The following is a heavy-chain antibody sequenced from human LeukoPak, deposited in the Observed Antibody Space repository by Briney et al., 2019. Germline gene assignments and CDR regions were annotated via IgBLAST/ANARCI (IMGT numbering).Heavy chain of an antibody. CDR2: INPNSGGT. V-gene: IGHV1-2*02. CDR1: GYTFTGYY. CDR3: ARVLRRHHGLDP. D-gene: IGHD1-14*01. Sequence: ASVKVSCKASGYTFTGYYMHWVRQAPGQGLERMGWINPNSGGTNYAQKFQGRVTMTRDTSISTAYMELSRLRSDDTAVYYCARVLRRHHGLDPWGQGTLVTVSS. J-gene: IGHJ5*02.